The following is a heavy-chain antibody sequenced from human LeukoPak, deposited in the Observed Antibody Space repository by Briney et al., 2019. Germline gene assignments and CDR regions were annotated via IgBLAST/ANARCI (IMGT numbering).Heavy chain of an antibody. D-gene: IGHD3-22*01. V-gene: IGHV4-4*09. Sequence: SETLSLTCTVSGGSISSYYWSWIRQPPGKGLEWIGYIYTSGSTNYNPSLKSRVTISVDTSKNQFSLKLSSVTAADTAVYYCASIGYDSSGYYLDYWGQGTLVTVSS. CDR2: IYTSGST. J-gene: IGHJ4*02. CDR3: ASIGYDSSGYYLDY. CDR1: GGSISSYY.